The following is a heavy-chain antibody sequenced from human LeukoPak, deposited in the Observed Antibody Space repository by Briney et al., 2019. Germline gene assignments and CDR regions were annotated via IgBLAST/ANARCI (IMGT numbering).Heavy chain of an antibody. CDR3: AKAVGGGSSGWYAY. CDR2: ISYDGSNK. Sequence: GGSLRLSCAASGFTFSSYGMHWVRQAPGKGLEWVAVISYDGSNKYYADSVKGRFTISRDNSKNTLYLQMNSLRAEDTAVYYCAKAVGGGSSGWYAYWGQGTLVTVSS. V-gene: IGHV3-30*18. CDR1: GFTFSSYG. D-gene: IGHD6-19*01. J-gene: IGHJ4*02.